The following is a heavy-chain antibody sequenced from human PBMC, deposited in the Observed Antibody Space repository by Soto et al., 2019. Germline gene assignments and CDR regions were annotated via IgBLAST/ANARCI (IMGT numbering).Heavy chain of an antibody. D-gene: IGHD3-22*01. CDR1: GYTFTSYY. CDR3: ARDTLTMIVVVKTSPVGPLDY. J-gene: IGHJ4*02. V-gene: IGHV1-46*01. Sequence: QVQLVQSGAEVKKPGASVKVSCKASGYTFTSYYMHWVRQAPGQGLEWMGIINPSGGSTSYAQKFQGRVTMTRDTSTSTVYMELSSLRSEDTAVYYCARDTLTMIVVVKTSPVGPLDYWGQGTLVTVSS. CDR2: INPSGGST.